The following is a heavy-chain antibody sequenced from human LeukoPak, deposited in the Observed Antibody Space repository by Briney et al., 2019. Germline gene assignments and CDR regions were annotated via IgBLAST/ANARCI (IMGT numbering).Heavy chain of an antibody. CDR1: GFTFSSYA. CDR2: ISSNGGST. D-gene: IGHD6-19*01. CDR3: ARSSGWSYYFDY. V-gene: IGHV3-64*02. J-gene: IGHJ4*02. Sequence: PGGSLRLSCGASGFTFSSYAMHWVRQAPGKGLEYVSAISSNGGSTYYADSVKGRFTISRDNSKNTLYLQMGSLRAEDMAVYYCARSSGWSYYFDYWGQGTLVTVSS.